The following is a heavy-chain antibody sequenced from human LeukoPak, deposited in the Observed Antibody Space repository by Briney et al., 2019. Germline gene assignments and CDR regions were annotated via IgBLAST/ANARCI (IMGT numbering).Heavy chain of an antibody. Sequence: ASVKVSCKASGYTFTGYYMHWVRQAPGQGPEWMGWINPNSGGTNYAQKFQGRVTMTRDTSISTAYMELSRLRSDDTAVYYCARAQGPVATPDYWGQGTLVTVSS. J-gene: IGHJ4*02. V-gene: IGHV1-2*02. CDR3: ARAQGPVATPDY. CDR2: INPNSGGT. CDR1: GYTFTGYY. D-gene: IGHD5-12*01.